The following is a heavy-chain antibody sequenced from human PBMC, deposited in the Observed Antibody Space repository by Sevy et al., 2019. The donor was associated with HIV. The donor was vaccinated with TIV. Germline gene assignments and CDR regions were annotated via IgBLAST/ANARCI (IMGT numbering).Heavy chain of an antibody. J-gene: IGHJ4*02. D-gene: IGHD3-10*01. CDR1: GFTFSNAW. V-gene: IGHV3-15*01. Sequence: GGSLRLSCAASGFTFSNAWMSWVRQAPGKGLEWVGRIKSKTDGGITDYAAPVKGRFTISRDDSKNTLYLQMNSLKTEDTAVYYCTMRAPYYYGSGSFNWGQGTLVTVSS. CDR3: TMRAPYYYGSGSFN. CDR2: IKSKTDGGIT.